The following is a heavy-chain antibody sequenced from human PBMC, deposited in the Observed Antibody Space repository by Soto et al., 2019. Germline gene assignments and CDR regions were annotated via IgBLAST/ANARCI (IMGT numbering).Heavy chain of an antibody. J-gene: IGHJ3*02. D-gene: IGHD1-7*01. CDR3: ARAYNWNYGDAFDI. CDR1: GYTFTGYY. CDR2: INPNSGGT. V-gene: IGHV1-2*04. Sequence: GASGKVSCKASGYTFTGYYMHWVRQAPGQGLEWMGWINPNSGGTNYAQKFQGWVTMTRDTSISTAYMELSRLRSDDTAVYYCARAYNWNYGDAFDIWGQGTMVTVSS.